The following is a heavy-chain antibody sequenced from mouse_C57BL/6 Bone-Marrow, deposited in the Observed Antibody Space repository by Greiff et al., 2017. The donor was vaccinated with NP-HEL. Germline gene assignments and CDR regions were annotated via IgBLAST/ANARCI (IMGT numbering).Heavy chain of an antibody. CDR3: ARWGYYYGSSYGWFAY. V-gene: IGHV1-18*01. J-gene: IGHJ3*01. D-gene: IGHD1-1*01. Sequence: EVQVVESGPELVKPGASVKIPCKASGYTFTDYNMDWVKQSHGKSLEWIGDINPNNGGTIYNQKFKGKATLTVDKSSSTAYMELRSLTSEDTAVYYCARWGYYYGSSYGWFAYWGQGTLVTVSA. CDR1: GYTFTDYN. CDR2: INPNNGGT.